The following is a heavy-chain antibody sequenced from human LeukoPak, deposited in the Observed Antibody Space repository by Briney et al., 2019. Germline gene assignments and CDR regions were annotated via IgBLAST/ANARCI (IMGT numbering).Heavy chain of an antibody. CDR1: GFTFSSYW. D-gene: IGHD3-10*01. CDR2: INSDGSST. CDR3: ARLLVYNSGGEAFDY. J-gene: IGHJ4*02. V-gene: IGHV3-74*01. Sequence: GGSLRLSCAASGFTFSSYWMHWVRQGPGKGLVWVSRINSDGSSTNYADSVKGRFTISRDNAKNSLYLQMNSLRAEDTAVYYCARLLVYNSGGEAFDYWGPGTLVTVSS.